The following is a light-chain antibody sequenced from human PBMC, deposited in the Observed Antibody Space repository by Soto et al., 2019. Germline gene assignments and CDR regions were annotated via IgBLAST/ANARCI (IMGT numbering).Light chain of an antibody. Sequence: QSVLTQPASVSGSPGQSITISCTGTTSDVGGYNYVSWYQQHPGKAPKLMISVVSNRPSGVSNRFSGSKSGNTASLTISGLQAEDEADYYCTSYTNRYTYVFRTGTKVTVL. CDR1: TSDVGGYNY. J-gene: IGLJ1*01. CDR2: VVS. V-gene: IGLV2-14*01. CDR3: TSYTNRYTYV.